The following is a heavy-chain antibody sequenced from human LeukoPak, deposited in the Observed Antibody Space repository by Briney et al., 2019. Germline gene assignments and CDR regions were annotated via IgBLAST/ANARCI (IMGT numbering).Heavy chain of an antibody. Sequence: PSETLSLTCTVSGGSISSYYWSWIRQPAGKGLEWIGRIYTSGSTNYNPSLKSRVTMSVDTSKNQFSLKLSSVTAADTAVYYCARSAPQNYYDSSGYYSFYYMDVWGKGTTVTISS. CDR3: ARSAPQNYYDSSGYYSFYYMDV. CDR1: GGSISSYY. V-gene: IGHV4-4*07. J-gene: IGHJ6*03. D-gene: IGHD3-22*01. CDR2: IYTSGST.